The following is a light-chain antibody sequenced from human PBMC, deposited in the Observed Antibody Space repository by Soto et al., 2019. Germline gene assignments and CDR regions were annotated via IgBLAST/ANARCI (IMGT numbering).Light chain of an antibody. CDR2: GAS. Sequence: EIVMTQSPATLSVSPGERATLSCRASQSVSSNLAWYQQKPGQAPRLLIYGASTRATGIPARFSGSGSGTEFTLTISSLQSEDFVVYYCQLGRTFGQGTKVEIK. V-gene: IGKV3-15*01. CDR1: QSVSSN. CDR3: QLGRT. J-gene: IGKJ1*01.